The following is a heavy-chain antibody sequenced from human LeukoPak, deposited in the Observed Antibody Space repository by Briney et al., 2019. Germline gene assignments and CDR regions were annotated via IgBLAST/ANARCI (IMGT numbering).Heavy chain of an antibody. Sequence: PSETLSLTCAVSGGSISSGGYSWSWIRQPPGKGLEWIGYIYHSGSTYYNPSLKSRVTISVDRSKNQFSLQLNSVTPEDTAVYYCAREGKRSSSWYDSPFDYWGQGTLVTVSS. CDR3: AREGKRSSSWYDSPFDY. CDR2: IYHSGST. V-gene: IGHV4-30-2*01. D-gene: IGHD6-13*01. J-gene: IGHJ4*02. CDR1: GGSISSGGYS.